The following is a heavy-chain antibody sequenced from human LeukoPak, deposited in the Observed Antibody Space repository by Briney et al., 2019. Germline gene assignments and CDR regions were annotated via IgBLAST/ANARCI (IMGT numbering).Heavy chain of an antibody. D-gene: IGHD5-18*01. Sequence: SGTLSLTCAVSGGSISSSNWWSWVRQPPGKGLEWIGEIYHSGSTNYNPYLKSRVTISVDKSKNQFSLKLSSVTAADTAVYYCARYRGYSYGYYFDYWGQGTLVTVSS. V-gene: IGHV4-4*02. CDR2: IYHSGST. CDR1: GGSISSSNW. J-gene: IGHJ4*02. CDR3: ARYRGYSYGYYFDY.